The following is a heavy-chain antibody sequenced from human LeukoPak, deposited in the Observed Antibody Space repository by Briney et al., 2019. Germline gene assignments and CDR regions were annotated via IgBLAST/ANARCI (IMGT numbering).Heavy chain of an antibody. Sequence: ASVKVSCKASGYTFTSYGISWVRQAPGKGLEWMGGFDPEDGETIYAQKFQGRVTMTEDTSTDTAYMELSSLRSEDTAVYYCATDRWELGYFDIWGQGTMVTVSS. J-gene: IGHJ3*02. CDR2: FDPEDGET. CDR1: GYTFTSYG. D-gene: IGHD1-26*01. V-gene: IGHV1-24*01. CDR3: ATDRWELGYFDI.